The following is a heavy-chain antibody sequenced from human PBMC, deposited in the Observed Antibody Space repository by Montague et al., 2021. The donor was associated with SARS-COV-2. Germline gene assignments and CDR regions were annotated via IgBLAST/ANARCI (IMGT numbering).Heavy chain of an antibody. V-gene: IGHV4-39*01. J-gene: IGHJ3*02. Sequence: SETLSLTCTVSGGSISSSNYYWGWIRQPPGKGLEWIGSIYYSGSTYYNPSLKSRVTILVDTSKNQFSLKLSSVTAADTAVYYCASPTYYYDSSGSDAFDIWGQGTMVTVSS. CDR2: IYYSGST. D-gene: IGHD3-22*01. CDR3: ASPTYYYDSSGSDAFDI. CDR1: GGSISSSNYY.